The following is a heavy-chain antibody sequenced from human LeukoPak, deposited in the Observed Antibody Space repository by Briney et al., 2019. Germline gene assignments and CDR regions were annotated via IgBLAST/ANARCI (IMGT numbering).Heavy chain of an antibody. CDR1: GGSISSYY. CDR2: IYYSGST. D-gene: IGHD4-17*01. Sequence: SETLSLTCTVSGGSISSYYWSWIRQPPGKGLEWIGYIYYSGSTNYNPSLKSRVTISVDTSKNQFSLKLCSVTAADTAVYYCARHLSDYGDYYYYGMDVWGQGTTVTVSS. J-gene: IGHJ6*02. V-gene: IGHV4-59*08. CDR3: ARHLSDYGDYYYYGMDV.